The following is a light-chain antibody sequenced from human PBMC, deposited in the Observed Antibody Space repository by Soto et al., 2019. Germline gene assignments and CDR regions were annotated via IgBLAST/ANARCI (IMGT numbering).Light chain of an antibody. CDR3: ATWDDSLNGYV. CDR1: GSNIGSNS. Sequence: QAVLTQTPSASGTPGQRITISCSGSGSNIGSNSVTWYQQLPRTAPKLLIYTNNQRPSGVPDRFTGSKSGTSASLAISGLQSGDEADYYCATWDDSLNGYVFGTGTKLTVL. CDR2: TNN. J-gene: IGLJ1*01. V-gene: IGLV1-44*01.